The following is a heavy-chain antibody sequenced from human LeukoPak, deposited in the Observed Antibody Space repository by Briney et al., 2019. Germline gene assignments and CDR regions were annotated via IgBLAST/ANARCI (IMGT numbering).Heavy chain of an antibody. D-gene: IGHD3-22*01. CDR2: IYTSRSP. J-gene: IGHJ5*02. CDR3: AREAYYYDSSGYLNWFDP. Sequence: PSETLSLTCTVSGGSISSGSYYWSWIRQPAGKGLEWIGRIYTSRSPNYHPSLKSPVTISVDTSKNQFSLKLSSVTAADTAVYYCAREAYYYDSSGYLNWFDPWGQGTLVTVSS. V-gene: IGHV4-61*02. CDR1: GGSISSGSYY.